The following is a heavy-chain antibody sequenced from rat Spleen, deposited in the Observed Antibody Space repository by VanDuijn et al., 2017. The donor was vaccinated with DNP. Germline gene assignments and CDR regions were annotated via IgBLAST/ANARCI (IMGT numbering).Heavy chain of an antibody. CDR2: ISYDGGRT. Sequence: EVQLVESGGGLVQPGRSLKLSCAASGFAFSDYAMAWVRQASKKGLEWVAYISYDGGRTYYRDSVKGRFTISRDNSKSTLYLQMDSLRSEDTATYYCTRVDNSGYGGFAYWGQGTLVTVSS. D-gene: IGHD4-3*01. J-gene: IGHJ3*01. CDR1: GFAFSDYA. V-gene: IGHV5-17*01. CDR3: TRVDNSGYGGFAY.